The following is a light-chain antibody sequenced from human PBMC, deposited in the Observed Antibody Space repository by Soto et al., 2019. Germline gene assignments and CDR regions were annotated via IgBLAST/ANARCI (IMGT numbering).Light chain of an antibody. CDR3: QQYDKYTWT. CDR2: EAS. Sequence: DIQMTQSPSTLSASVGDRVTITCRASQSLSGWLAWYQQKPGRTPELLIYEASILETGVPSRFSGSGSGTVFSLTISSLQPEDFATYYCQQYDKYTWTFGQGTKVEIK. J-gene: IGKJ1*01. V-gene: IGKV1-5*03. CDR1: QSLSGW.